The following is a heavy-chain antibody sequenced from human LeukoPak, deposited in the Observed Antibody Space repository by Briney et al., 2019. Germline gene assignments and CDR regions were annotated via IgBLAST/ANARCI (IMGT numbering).Heavy chain of an antibody. CDR2: INPNSGGT. J-gene: IGHJ4*02. D-gene: IGHD3-10*01. CDR1: GYTFTGYY. Sequence: ASVKVSCKASGYTFTGYYMHWVRQAPGQGLVWMGWINPNSGGTNYAQKFQGRVTMTRDTSISTAYMELNRLRSDDTAVYYCARDRDYGSGIFDYWGQGTLVTVSS. CDR3: ARDRDYGSGIFDY. V-gene: IGHV1-2*02.